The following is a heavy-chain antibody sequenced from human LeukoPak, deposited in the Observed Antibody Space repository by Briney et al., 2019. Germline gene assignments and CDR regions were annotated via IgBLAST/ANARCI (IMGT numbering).Heavy chain of an antibody. CDR1: GYTFTSYD. Sequence: ASVKVSCKASGYTFTSYDINRVRQATGQGLEWMGWMNPNSGNTGYAQKFQGRVTMTRNTSISTAYMELRSLRSEDTAVYYCAADYDSSGYYGYWGQGTLVTVSS. J-gene: IGHJ4*02. CDR2: MNPNSGNT. D-gene: IGHD3-22*01. CDR3: AADYDSSGYYGY. V-gene: IGHV1-8*01.